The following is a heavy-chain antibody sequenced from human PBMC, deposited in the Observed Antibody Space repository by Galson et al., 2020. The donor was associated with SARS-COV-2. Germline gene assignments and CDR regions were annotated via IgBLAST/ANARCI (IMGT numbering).Heavy chain of an antibody. CDR2: IKDKSYGATT. Sequence: GGSLRLSCAVSGFTFSNAWMIWVRQAPGKGLEWVGRIKDKSYGATTDYGAPVRGRFIISRDDSKNTLYLQMNSLKSEDTGVYYCAIPFGGLGYMDVWGKGTTVTVSS. CDR3: AIPFGGLGYMDV. D-gene: IGHD3-10*01. V-gene: IGHV3-15*01. CDR1: GFTFSNAW. J-gene: IGHJ6*03.